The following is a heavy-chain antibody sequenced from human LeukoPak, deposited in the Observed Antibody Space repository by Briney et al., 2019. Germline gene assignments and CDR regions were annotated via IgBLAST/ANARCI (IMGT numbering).Heavy chain of an antibody. D-gene: IGHD3-3*01. CDR3: ARSYDLASFDY. J-gene: IGHJ4*02. Sequence: GESLKISCKGSGYRFTKYWIGWVRQMPGKGLEWMGIIYPGDSDTRYSPSFQGQVTISADKSIGTACLQWSSLKASDTAMYYCARSYDLASFDYWGQGTLVTVSS. V-gene: IGHV5-51*01. CDR1: GYRFTKYW. CDR2: IYPGDSDT.